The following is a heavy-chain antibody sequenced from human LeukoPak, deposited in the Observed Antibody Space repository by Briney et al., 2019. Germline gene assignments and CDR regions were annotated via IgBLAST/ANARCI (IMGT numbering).Heavy chain of an antibody. CDR3: VRGGNTRYCSSTSCYMRYNWFDP. D-gene: IGHD2-2*01. CDR2: IHYSGRT. V-gene: IGHV4-30-4*01. CDR1: GGSISSGDYY. J-gene: IGHJ5*02. Sequence: SETLSLTCSLSGGSISSGDYYWSWTRQPPGKGLEWIGYIHYSGRTYYNPSLKSRVTISVDTSKNQFSLKLTSVTAADTAVYYCVRGGNTRYCSSTSCYMRYNWFDPWGRGTLVTVSS.